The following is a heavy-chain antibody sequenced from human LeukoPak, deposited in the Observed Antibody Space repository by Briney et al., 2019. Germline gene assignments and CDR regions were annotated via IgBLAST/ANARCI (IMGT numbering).Heavy chain of an antibody. CDR3: AKEADYSSSWTDY. V-gene: IGHV3-23*01. CDR1: GLTFSSYA. J-gene: IGHJ4*02. Sequence: GGSLRLSCAASGLTFSSYAMSWVRQAPGKGLEWVSAISGSGVYTYCADSVKGRFTISRDNAKNSLYLQMNSLRAEDTALYYCAKEADYSSSWTDYWGQGTLVTVSS. CDR2: ISGSGVYT. D-gene: IGHD6-13*01.